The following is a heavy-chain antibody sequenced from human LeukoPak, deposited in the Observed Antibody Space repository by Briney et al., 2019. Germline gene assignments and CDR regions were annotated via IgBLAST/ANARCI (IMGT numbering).Heavy chain of an antibody. J-gene: IGHJ6*04. D-gene: IGHD3-10*01. V-gene: IGHV3-21*01. CDR2: ISSSSSYI. CDR3: ARDRRSYYYYGMDV. Sequence: GGSLRLSCAASGLTFSSYSMNWVRQAPGKGLEWVSSISSSSSYIYYADSVKGRFTISRDNAKNSLYLQMNSLRAEDTAAYYCARDRRSYYYYGMDVWGKGTTVTVSS. CDR1: GLTFSSYS.